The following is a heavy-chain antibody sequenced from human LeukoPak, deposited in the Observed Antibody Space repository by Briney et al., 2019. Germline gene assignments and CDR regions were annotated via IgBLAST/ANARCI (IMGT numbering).Heavy chain of an antibody. CDR1: GFTLSTYW. CDR3: AGSTVTTNY. CDR2: VKHDGSEK. V-gene: IGHV3-7*01. D-gene: IGHD4-17*01. Sequence: GGSLRLSCVVSGFTLSTYWMTWVRQAPGKGLEWVANVKHDGSEKHYVNSVKGRFTISRDNAKNLVYLQMNSLRGEDTAMYYCAGSTVTTNYWGQGTLVTVSS. J-gene: IGHJ4*02.